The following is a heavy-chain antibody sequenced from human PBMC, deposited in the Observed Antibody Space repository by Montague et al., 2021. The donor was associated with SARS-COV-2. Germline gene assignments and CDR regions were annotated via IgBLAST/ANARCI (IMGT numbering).Heavy chain of an antibody. V-gene: IGHV4-34*01. CDR2: INHRGTF. D-gene: IGHD3-22*01. CDR1: GGSITDYY. CDR3: ARGRQHFNMIVVVMTGGEYYFDY. J-gene: IGHJ4*02. Sequence: SETLSLTCTVYGGSITDYYWSWIRQPPGKGLEWIGEINHRGTFNYNPSLKSRVSISVDTSKNQFSLYLGSVTAADTAVYYCARGRQHFNMIVVVMTGGEYYFDYWAQGTLVTVSS.